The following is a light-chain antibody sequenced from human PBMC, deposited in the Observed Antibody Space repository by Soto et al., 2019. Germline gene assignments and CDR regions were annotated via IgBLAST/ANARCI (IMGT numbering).Light chain of an antibody. CDR2: GVF. J-gene: IGKJ2*01. CDR3: QHYDGSPRT. CDR1: QSVNSNY. V-gene: IGKV3-20*01. Sequence: ETVLTQSPGTVSLSPGERATLSCRTSQSVNSNYLAWYQQKPGQAPRPLIHGVFNRATGIPDRFSGSGSGTDFTLTISGLEPEDSAVYYCQHYDGSPRTFGQGTKLEIK.